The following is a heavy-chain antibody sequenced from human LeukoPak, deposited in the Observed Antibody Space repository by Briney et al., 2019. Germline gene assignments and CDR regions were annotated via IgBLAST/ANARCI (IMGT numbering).Heavy chain of an antibody. J-gene: IGHJ4*02. D-gene: IGHD6-13*01. CDR3: ARGLAAAATRGPY. V-gene: IGHV3-21*01. CDR1: GFIFSSDS. Sequence: SGGSLRLSCAASGFIFSSDSMMWVGQAAGKGLEWVSSISSTCAYIYYADCLKGRFTISRDNAKNSLHLQMNSLRADDTAVYYCARGLAAAATRGPYWGQGTLVTASS. CDR2: ISSTCAYI.